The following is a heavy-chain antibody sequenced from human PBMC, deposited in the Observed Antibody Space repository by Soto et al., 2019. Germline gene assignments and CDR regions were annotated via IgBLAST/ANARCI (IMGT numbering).Heavy chain of an antibody. CDR3: ARDRYYDFWSGYFAYYGMDV. Sequence: PSETLSLTCTVSGGSVSSGSYYWSWIRQPPGKGLEWIGYIYYSGSTNYNPSLKSRVTISVDTSKNQFSLKLSSVTAADTAVYYCARDRYYDFWSGYFAYYGMDVWGHGTTATVSS. D-gene: IGHD3-3*01. CDR1: GGSVSSGSYY. J-gene: IGHJ6*02. CDR2: IYYSGST. V-gene: IGHV4-61*01.